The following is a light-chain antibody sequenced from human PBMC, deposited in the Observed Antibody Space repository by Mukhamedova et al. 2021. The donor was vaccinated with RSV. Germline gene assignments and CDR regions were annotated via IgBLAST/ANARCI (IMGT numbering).Light chain of an antibody. CDR2: AAS. V-gene: IGKV1D-12*01. CDR3: QQTDPLPPT. Sequence: WYQRRVHGKAPKLLIYAASSLHTEVPSRFSGSGSGTDFTLTISSLQPEDFATYFCQQTDPLPPTFGGGTRVEIK. J-gene: IGKJ4*01.